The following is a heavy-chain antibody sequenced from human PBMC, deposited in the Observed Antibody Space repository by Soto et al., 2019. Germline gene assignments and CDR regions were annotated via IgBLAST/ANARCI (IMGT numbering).Heavy chain of an antibody. CDR1: GGSISSYD. CDR3: ARGPVDGYSSGWYPS. CDR2: IYYSGST. J-gene: IGHJ4*02. D-gene: IGHD6-19*01. V-gene: IGHV4-59*01. Sequence: SETLCLTCTVSGGSISSYDWSWIRPPPGKGLEWIGYIYYSGSTNYNPSLKSRVTISVDTSKNQFSLKLSSVTAADTAVYYCARGPVDGYSSGWYPSWGQGTLVTVSS.